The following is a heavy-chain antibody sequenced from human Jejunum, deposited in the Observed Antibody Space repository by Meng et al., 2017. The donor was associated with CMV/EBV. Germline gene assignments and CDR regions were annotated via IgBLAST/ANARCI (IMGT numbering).Heavy chain of an antibody. D-gene: IGHD2-2*01. V-gene: IGHV4-31*02. CDR2: IYDSGST. CDR3: ARGLRPGYCRNGRCYAGDYFDY. CDR1: Y. Sequence: YWSWIRQHPGKGLEWIGYIYDSGSTYYNPSLKSRGAISADTSKNQFSLTLTSVTAADTAVYYCARGLRPGYCRNGRCYAGDYFDYWGQGALVTVSS. J-gene: IGHJ4*02.